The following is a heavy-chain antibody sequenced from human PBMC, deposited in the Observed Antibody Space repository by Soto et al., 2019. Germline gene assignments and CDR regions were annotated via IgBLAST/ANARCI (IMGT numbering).Heavy chain of an antibody. V-gene: IGHV4-59*01. D-gene: IGHD2-15*01. J-gene: IGHJ4*03. Sequence: SETLSLTCTVSGGSISSYYWSWIRQPPGKGLEWIGYIYYSGSTNYNPSLESRVTISVDTSKNQFSLKLSSVTAADTAVYFCASLRPYCSGGSCYPYPYFDYWGQGTTVTVSS. CDR1: GGSISSYY. CDR3: ASLRPYCSGGSCYPYPYFDY. CDR2: IYYSGST.